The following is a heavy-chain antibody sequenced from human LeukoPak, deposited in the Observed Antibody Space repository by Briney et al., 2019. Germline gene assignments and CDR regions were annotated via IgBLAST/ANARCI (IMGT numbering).Heavy chain of an antibody. CDR3: TRAVAGHPD. CDR2: INHSGYT. J-gene: IGHJ4*02. CDR1: GVPFSNYY. Sequence: PSETLSLTCAVSGVPFSNYYWSWVRQSPRQGLEWIGEINHSGYTNYNPSLKSRVTMSIDTSKYQFSLKLTSVTAADAGVYYCTRAVAGHPDWGQGTLVTVSS. V-gene: IGHV4-34*01. D-gene: IGHD6-19*01.